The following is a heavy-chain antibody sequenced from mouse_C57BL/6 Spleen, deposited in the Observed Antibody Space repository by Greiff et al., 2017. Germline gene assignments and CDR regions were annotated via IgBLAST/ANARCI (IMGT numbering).Heavy chain of an antibody. D-gene: IGHD1-1*01. Sequence: QVQLQQSGAELVRPGSSVKLSCKASGYTFTSYWMPWVKQRPIQGLEWIGNLDPSDSETHYNQKFKDKATLTVDKSSSTAYMQLSSLTSEDSAVYYWERGTTEAPFAYWGQGTLVTVSA. CDR3: ERGTTEAPFAY. J-gene: IGHJ3*01. V-gene: IGHV1-52*01. CDR1: GYTFTSYW. CDR2: LDPSDSET.